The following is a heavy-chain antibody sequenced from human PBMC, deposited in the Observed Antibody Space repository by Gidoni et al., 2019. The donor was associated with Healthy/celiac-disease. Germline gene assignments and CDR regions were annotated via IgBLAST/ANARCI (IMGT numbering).Heavy chain of an antibody. CDR3: ARDQINTYYGMDV. J-gene: IGHJ6*02. Sequence: EVQLVESGGGLVQPGGSLRLSCAASGFTFSDHYMDWVRQAPGKGLEWVGRTRNKANSYTTEYAASVKGRFTISRDDSKNSLYLQMNSLKTEDTAVYYCARDQINTYYGMDVWGQGTTVTVSS. CDR1: GFTFSDHY. V-gene: IGHV3-72*01. CDR2: TRNKANSYTT.